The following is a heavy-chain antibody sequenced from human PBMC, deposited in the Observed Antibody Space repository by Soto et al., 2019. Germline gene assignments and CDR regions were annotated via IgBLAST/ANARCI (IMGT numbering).Heavy chain of an antibody. Sequence: GQSLKISCKGSGYSFAGFWITWVRQKPGKGLEWMGRIDPSDSQTYYSPSFRGHVTISVTKSITTVFLQWSSLRASDTAMYYCARQIYDSDTGPNFQYYFDSWGQGTPVTVSS. D-gene: IGHD3-22*01. CDR3: ARQIYDSDTGPNFQYYFDS. CDR1: GYSFAGFW. V-gene: IGHV5-10-1*01. CDR2: IDPSDSQT. J-gene: IGHJ4*02.